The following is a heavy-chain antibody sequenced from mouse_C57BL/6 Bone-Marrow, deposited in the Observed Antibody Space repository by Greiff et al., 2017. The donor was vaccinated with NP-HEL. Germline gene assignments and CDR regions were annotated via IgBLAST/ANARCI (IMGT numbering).Heavy chain of an antibody. V-gene: IGHV1-81*01. CDR1: GYTFTSYG. D-gene: IGHD1-1*01. CDR3: AREGDYSHFDY. J-gene: IGHJ2*01. CDR2: IYPRSGNT. Sequence: VQLQQSGAELARPGASVKLSCKASGYTFTSYGISWVKQRTGQGLEWIGEIYPRSGNTYYNEKFKGKATQTADKSSSTAYMELRSLTSEDSAVYFCAREGDYSHFDYWGQGTTLTVSS.